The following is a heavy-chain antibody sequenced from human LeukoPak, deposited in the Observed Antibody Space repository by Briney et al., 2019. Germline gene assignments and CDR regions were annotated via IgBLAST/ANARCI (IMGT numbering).Heavy chain of an antibody. CDR1: GFTFSSYG. CDR3: ARGAYQPPLVTQDAFDI. D-gene: IGHD2-2*01. CDR2: IHHDGSNK. V-gene: IGHV3-30*02. Sequence: GGSLRLSCAASGFTFSSYGMHWVRQAPGKGLDWVAFIHHDGSNKYYADSVKGRFTISRDNAKNSLYLQMNSLRAEDTAVYYCARGAYQPPLVTQDAFDIWGQGTMVTVSS. J-gene: IGHJ3*02.